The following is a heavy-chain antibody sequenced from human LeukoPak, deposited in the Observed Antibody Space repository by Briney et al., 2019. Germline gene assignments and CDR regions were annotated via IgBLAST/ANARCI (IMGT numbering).Heavy chain of an antibody. Sequence: SETLSLTCAVSGGSIYSHYWGGIRQPPGKGLEWIGDIYYKGNTNYNPSLKSRVTISLDTSKNHLSLNLTSVVAADTAIYYCMRRDTGWNYWHFWAQGILVTVSS. CDR3: MRRDTGWNYWHF. D-gene: IGHD1-7*01. CDR1: GGSIYSHY. J-gene: IGHJ4*02. V-gene: IGHV4-59*08. CDR2: IYYKGNT.